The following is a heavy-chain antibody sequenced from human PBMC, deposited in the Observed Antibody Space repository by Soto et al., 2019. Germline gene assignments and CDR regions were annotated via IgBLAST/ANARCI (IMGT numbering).Heavy chain of an antibody. CDR2: IGSHAAGT. CDR1: GFTFNDYA. D-gene: IGHD2-21*01. Sequence: EVQLLESGGGLVQPGGSLRLSCAASGFTFNDYAMSWVRQAPGGGLEWVSAIGSHAAGTYYADSVKGRFTISRDNSKNTLYLQMNSRRAEDTAVYYCAKVSTSSIEACPSRWHVDLWGRGTLVTVSS. CDR3: AKVSTSSIEACPSRWHVDL. J-gene: IGHJ2*01. V-gene: IGHV3-23*01.